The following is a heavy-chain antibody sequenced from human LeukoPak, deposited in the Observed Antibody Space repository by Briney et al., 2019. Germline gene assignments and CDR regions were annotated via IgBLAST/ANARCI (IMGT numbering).Heavy chain of an antibody. Sequence: PGRSLRLSCAASGFTFSSYAMHWVSQAPGKGLEWVAVISYDGSNKYYADSVKGRFTISRDNSKNTLYLQMSSLRAEDTAVYYCARDRQAWYTHFDYWGQGTLVTVSS. J-gene: IGHJ4*02. CDR1: GFTFSSYA. V-gene: IGHV3-30-3*01. D-gene: IGHD1-14*01. CDR2: ISYDGSNK. CDR3: ARDRQAWYTHFDY.